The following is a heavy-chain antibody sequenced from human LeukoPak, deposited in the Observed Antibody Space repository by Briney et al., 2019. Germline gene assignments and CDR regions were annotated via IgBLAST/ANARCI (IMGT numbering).Heavy chain of an antibody. CDR3: AKGHSDFGTGFDL. CDR2: MSGSGGST. CDR1: GFTFSNYA. J-gene: IGHJ4*02. V-gene: IGHV3-23*01. Sequence: PGGSLRLSCAASGFTFSNYAMSWVRQAPGKGLEWVSSMSGSGGSTYYADSVKGRFTISRDNSKNTLYLQMNNLRAEDTALYYCAKGHSDFGTGFDLWGQGTLVTVSS. D-gene: IGHD4-17*01.